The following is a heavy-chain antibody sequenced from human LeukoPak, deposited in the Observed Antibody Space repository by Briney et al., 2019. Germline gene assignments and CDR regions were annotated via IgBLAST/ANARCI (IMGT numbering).Heavy chain of an antibody. CDR3: AKGPLRGAAAATDY. J-gene: IGHJ4*02. V-gene: IGHV3-53*01. CDR2: IYDSGTT. Sequence: GGSLRLSWAASGFTVSSNYMSWVRQAPGKGLEWVSIIYDSGTTYYADSVKGRFTISRDNLKNTLYLQMNSLRAEDTAVYYCAKGPLRGAAAATDYWGQGTLVTVSS. CDR1: GFTVSSNY. D-gene: IGHD2-2*01.